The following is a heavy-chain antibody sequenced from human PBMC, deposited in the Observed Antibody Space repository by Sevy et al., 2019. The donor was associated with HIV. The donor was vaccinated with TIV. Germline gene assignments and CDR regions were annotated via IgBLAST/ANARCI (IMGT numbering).Heavy chain of an antibody. CDR3: TRAPPVRSGDDSLNWFDP. D-gene: IGHD5-12*01. V-gene: IGHV4-59*01. CDR1: GGSISAYY. J-gene: IGHJ5*02. Sequence: SETLSLTCTVSGGSISAYYWSWIRQPPGKALEYIGYIYYTGSTNYNPSLENRVTMSVDTWKNQFSLKLNSVTAADTAVYYCTRAPPVRSGDDSLNWFDPWGQGTLVTVSS. CDR2: IYYTGST.